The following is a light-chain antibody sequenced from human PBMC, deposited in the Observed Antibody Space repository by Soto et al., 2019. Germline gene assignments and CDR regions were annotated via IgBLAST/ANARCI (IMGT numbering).Light chain of an antibody. CDR2: AAS. V-gene: IGKV1-39*01. J-gene: IGKJ1*01. CDR1: QRISSF. Sequence: IEITPSPSSLSASVGDSVAITCRASQRISSFLNWYQQKPGRAPKLLIYAASTLQSGVPSRFSGSGSGTAFTLTISSLQPEDFATYYCQQSYSTPRTFGQGTKVDIK. CDR3: QQSYSTPRT.